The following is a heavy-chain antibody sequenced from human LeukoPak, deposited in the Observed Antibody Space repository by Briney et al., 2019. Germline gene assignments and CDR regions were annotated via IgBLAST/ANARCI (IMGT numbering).Heavy chain of an antibody. J-gene: IGHJ4*02. CDR2: ISGSGGST. CDR1: GVTFSSYA. Sequence: GGSLRLSCAASGVTFSSYAMSWVRQAPGKGLEWVSAISGSGGSTYYADSVKGRLTISRDNSKNTMYLQMNSLRAEDTAVYYCAKSYNWNDGGYFDYWGQGTLVIVSS. CDR3: AKSYNWNDGGYFDY. V-gene: IGHV3-23*01. D-gene: IGHD1-1*01.